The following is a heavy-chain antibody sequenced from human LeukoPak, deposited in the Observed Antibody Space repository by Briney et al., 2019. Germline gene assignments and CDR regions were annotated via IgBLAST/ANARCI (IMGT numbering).Heavy chain of an antibody. CDR2: LSGSGGST. CDR1: GFTFSSYA. CDR3: ARNDYGAYYFDY. Sequence: GGSLRLSCAASGFTFSSYAMNWVRQAPGKGLEWVSGLSGSGGSTYYADSVKGRFTISRDNSKNTLYLQMNSLRAEDTAVYYCARNDYGAYYFDYWGQGTLVTVSS. J-gene: IGHJ4*02. V-gene: IGHV3-23*01. D-gene: IGHD4-17*01.